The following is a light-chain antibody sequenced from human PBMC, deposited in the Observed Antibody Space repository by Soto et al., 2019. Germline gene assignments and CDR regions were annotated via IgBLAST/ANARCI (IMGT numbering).Light chain of an antibody. CDR3: ISYTSGSTRYA. V-gene: IGLV2-14*01. CDR2: AVS. J-gene: IGLJ1*01. Sequence: QSVLTQPASVSGSPGQSITISCTGTSSDVGAYNYVSWYQQHPGKAPKLMIYAVSDRPSGVSNRFSASKSGNTASLTISGLQAEDEADYYCISYTSGSTRYALGTGTKV. CDR1: SSDVGAYNY.